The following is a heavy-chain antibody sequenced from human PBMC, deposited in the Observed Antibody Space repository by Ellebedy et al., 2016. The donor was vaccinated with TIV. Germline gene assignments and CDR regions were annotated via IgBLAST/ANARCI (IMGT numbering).Heavy chain of an antibody. Sequence: GGSLRLXCAASGFTFSSYSMNWVRQAPGKGLEWVSYISSSETTIYYADSVKGRFTISSDKAKNSLYLQMSSLRPEDTAVYYCATRSFFDHWGQGILVTVSS. V-gene: IGHV3-48*01. CDR3: ATRSFFDH. CDR1: GFTFSSYS. CDR2: ISSSETTI. J-gene: IGHJ4*02.